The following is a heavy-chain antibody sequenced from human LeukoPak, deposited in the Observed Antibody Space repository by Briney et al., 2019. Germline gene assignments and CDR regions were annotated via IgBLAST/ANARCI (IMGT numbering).Heavy chain of an antibody. V-gene: IGHV4-34*01. J-gene: IGHJ4*02. CDR3: ARLGTMIVPDY. CDR2: INHSGST. Sequence: SETLSLTCAVYGGSFSGYYWSWIRQPPGKGLEWIGEINHSGSTNYNPSLKSRVTISVDTSKNQFSLKLSSVTAADTAVYYCARLGTMIVPDYWGQGTLVTVSS. D-gene: IGHD3-22*01. CDR1: GGSFSGYY.